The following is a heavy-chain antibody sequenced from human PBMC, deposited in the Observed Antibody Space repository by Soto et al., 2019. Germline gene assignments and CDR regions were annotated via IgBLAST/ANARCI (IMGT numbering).Heavy chain of an antibody. CDR3: AREDRDRATRLVPAAIAGMAV. CDR2: VIPIFGIP. J-gene: IGHJ6*02. Sequence: QVQLVQSGAEVKKPGSSVKVSCKASGGTISRYSITWVRQAPGHGLEWIGRVIPIFGIPTYAQKFQGRVTITADESTSTAYMELSSLRSDDTAVYYCAREDRDRATRLVPAAIAGMAVWGQGTTVTVSS. V-gene: IGHV1-69*08. D-gene: IGHD2-2*01. CDR1: GGTISRYS.